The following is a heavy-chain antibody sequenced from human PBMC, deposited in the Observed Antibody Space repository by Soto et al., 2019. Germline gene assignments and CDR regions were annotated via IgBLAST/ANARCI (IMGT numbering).Heavy chain of an antibody. V-gene: IGHV4-59*01. CDR2: IYYSGST. Sequence: PSETLSLTCTVSGGSISSYYRSWIRQPPGKGLEWIGYIYYSGSTNYNPSLKSRVTISVDTSKNQFSLKLSSVTAADTAVYYCASSYYYDSSGYWYWGQGTLVTVSS. CDR1: GGSISSYY. J-gene: IGHJ4*02. D-gene: IGHD3-22*01. CDR3: ASSYYYDSSGYWY.